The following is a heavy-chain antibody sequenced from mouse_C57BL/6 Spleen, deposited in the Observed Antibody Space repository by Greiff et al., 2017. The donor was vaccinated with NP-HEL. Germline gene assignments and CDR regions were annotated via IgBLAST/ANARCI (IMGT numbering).Heavy chain of an antibody. CDR1: GYTFTDYE. CDR2: IDPETGGT. Sequence: VQLQQSGAELVRPGASVTLSCKASGYTFTDYEMHWVKQTPVHGLEWIGAIDPETGGTAYNQKFKGKAILTADKSSSTAYMELRSLTSEDSAVYYCTRGGANWDWYFDVWGTGTTVTVSS. CDR3: TRGGANWDWYFDV. D-gene: IGHD4-1*01. J-gene: IGHJ1*03. V-gene: IGHV1-15*01.